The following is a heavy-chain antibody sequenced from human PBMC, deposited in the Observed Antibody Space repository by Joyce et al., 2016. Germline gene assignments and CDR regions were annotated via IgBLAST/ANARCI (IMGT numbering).Heavy chain of an antibody. Sequence: EVQLLESGGGLVQPGESLRLFCAASGFSFSGSSMSWVRQAPGKGLEWVSSRSAGGADTFYTDSVKGRFTISRDNSRNTLYLQIHSLRAEDTAVYYCARGGRLNAFDIWGQGTMVTVSP. CDR1: GFSFSGSS. CDR2: RSAGGADT. J-gene: IGHJ3*02. CDR3: ARGGRLNAFDI. V-gene: IGHV3-23*01.